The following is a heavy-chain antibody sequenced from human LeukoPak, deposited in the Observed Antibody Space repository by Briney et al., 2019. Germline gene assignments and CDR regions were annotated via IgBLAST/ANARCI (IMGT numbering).Heavy chain of an antibody. D-gene: IGHD4-17*01. CDR1: GFTFSSYA. Sequence: PGGSLRLSCAASGFTFSSYAMSWVRQAPGKGLEWVADIKQDGSERYYVDSVKGRFTISRDNAKNSLYLQMNSLRPEDTAVYCCATYGDYGMVYDSWGQGTLVTVSS. CDR2: IKQDGSER. J-gene: IGHJ5*01. CDR3: ATYGDYGMVYDS. V-gene: IGHV3-7*01.